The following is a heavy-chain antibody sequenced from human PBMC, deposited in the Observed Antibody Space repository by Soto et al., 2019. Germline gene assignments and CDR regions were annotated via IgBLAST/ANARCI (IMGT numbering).Heavy chain of an antibody. Sequence: QVQLVQSGGEVKKPGASVKLSCTASGYTFTSYGISWVRQAPGQGLEWMGWISAYNGKTNYAQNVQGRVTMTTDTSTRTAYRDPRSLRSDDTAVYYCARGGDVNYYHGMDVWGQGTTVTVSS. CDR1: GYTFTSYG. D-gene: IGHD5-12*01. CDR3: ARGGDVNYYHGMDV. J-gene: IGHJ6*02. CDR2: ISAYNGKT. V-gene: IGHV1-18*01.